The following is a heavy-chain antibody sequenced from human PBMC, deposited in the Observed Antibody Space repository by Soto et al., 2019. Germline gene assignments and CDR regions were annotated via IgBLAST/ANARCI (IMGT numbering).Heavy chain of an antibody. J-gene: IGHJ6*02. CDR2: FHPAHSDS. V-gene: IGHV5-51*01. D-gene: IGHD4-4*01. Sequence: PGESLKISCKGSGSSFTDDWLGCVRQLAGKVREWLWIFHPAHSDSRYSPSFQGHLTITDDNATSSAYLQWNTLKASDTAMYYCAGHISNFRYYCYAMDVWGQGTTVTVSS. CDR3: AGHISNFRYYCYAMDV. CDR1: GSSFTDDW.